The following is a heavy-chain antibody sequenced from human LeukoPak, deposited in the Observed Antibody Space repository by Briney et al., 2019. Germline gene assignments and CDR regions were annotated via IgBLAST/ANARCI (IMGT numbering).Heavy chain of an antibody. D-gene: IGHD6-19*01. CDR3: AKAGIGVVGYFDY. CDR2: IRGSGGGT. V-gene: IGHV3-23*01. CDR1: GFTVSSNY. Sequence: GGSLRLSCAASGFTVSSNYMSWVRQAPGKGLEWVSAIRGSGGGTYYADSVKGRFTISRDNSENTLYLQMNSLRDEDTALYYCAKAGIGVVGYFDYWGQGTLVTVSS. J-gene: IGHJ4*02.